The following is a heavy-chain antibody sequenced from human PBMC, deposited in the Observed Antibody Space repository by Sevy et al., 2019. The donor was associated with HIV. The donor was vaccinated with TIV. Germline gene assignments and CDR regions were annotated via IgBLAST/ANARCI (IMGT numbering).Heavy chain of an antibody. CDR3: ARDCSSASCLWGMDV. J-gene: IGHJ6*02. Sequence: GGSLRLSCAASGFSFSNYWMSWVRQAPGKGLEWVANIKRDGSEKYYVASVEGRFTISRDNAKTSLFLQMNSLRGEDKAVYYCARDCSSASCLWGMDVWGQGTTVTVSS. CDR2: IKRDGSEK. D-gene: IGHD2-2*01. V-gene: IGHV3-7*03. CDR1: GFSFSNYW.